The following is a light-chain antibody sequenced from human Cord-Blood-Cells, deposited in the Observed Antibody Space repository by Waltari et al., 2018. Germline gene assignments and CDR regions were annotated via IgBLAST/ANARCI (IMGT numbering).Light chain of an antibody. J-gene: IGKJ1*01. CDR1: QSVSSN. CDR2: GAS. V-gene: IGKV3-15*01. CDR3: QQYNNWPTWT. Sequence: EIVMTQSPATLSVSPGERATLSCRASQSVSSNLAWYQQKPGQAPRTLIYGASTRATGIPARFSGSGSGTEFTLTIRRLQSEGFAVYYCQQYNNWPTWTFGQGTKVEIK.